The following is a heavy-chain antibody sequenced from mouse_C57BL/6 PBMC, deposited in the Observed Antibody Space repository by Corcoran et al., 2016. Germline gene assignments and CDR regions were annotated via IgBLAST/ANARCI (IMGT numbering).Heavy chain of an antibody. J-gene: IGHJ3*01. CDR2: IYWDDDK. D-gene: IGHD1-1*01. Sequence: QVTLKESGPGILQSSQTLSLTCSFSGFSLSTSGMGVSWIRQPSGKGLEWLAHIYWDDDKRYNPSLKSRLTISKDTSRNQVFLKITSVDTADTATYYCARSNLRGVFAYWGQGTLVTVSA. CDR3: ARSNLRGVFAY. CDR1: GFSLSTSGMG. V-gene: IGHV8-12*01.